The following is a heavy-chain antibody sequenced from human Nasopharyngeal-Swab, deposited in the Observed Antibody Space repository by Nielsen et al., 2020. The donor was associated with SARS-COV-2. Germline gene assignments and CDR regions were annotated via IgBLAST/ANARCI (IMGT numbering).Heavy chain of an antibody. CDR1: GYGFSSYG. D-gene: IGHD4/OR15-4a*01. V-gene: IGHV1-18*01. Sequence: ASVKVSCKAAGYGFSSYGISWVLQAPGQGLEGRGWISPYNGNTNYQQKFQGRVTVTADKSTSTAYLELRSLRSDDTAIYYCARKLGAPRAWYFDLWGRGTLVTVSS. J-gene: IGHJ2*01. CDR3: ARKLGAPRAWYFDL. CDR2: ISPYNGNT.